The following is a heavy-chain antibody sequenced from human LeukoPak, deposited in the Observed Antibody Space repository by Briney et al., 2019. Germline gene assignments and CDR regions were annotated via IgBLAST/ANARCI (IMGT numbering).Heavy chain of an antibody. J-gene: IGHJ6*03. Sequence: GGSLRLSCAASGFTFDDYAMHWVRQAPGKGLEWGSGISWNSGSIGYADSVKGRFTISRDNAKNSLYLQMNSLRAEDTALYYCAKDSGGYYYYYMDVWGKGTTVTVSS. CDR1: GFTFDDYA. CDR3: AKDSGGYYYYYMDV. D-gene: IGHD3-16*01. CDR2: ISWNSGSI. V-gene: IGHV3-9*01.